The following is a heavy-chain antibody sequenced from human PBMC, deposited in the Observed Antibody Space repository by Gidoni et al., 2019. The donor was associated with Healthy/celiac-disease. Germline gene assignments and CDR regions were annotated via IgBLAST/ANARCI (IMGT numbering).Heavy chain of an antibody. CDR1: GFTFSSYG. J-gene: IGHJ4*02. D-gene: IGHD3-10*01. Sequence: EVQLVESGGGLVQPGGSLRLSCAASGFTFSSYGMSWVRQAPGKGLEWVANIKKDGSEKYYVDSVKGRFTISRDNDKNSLYLQMNSLRAEDTAVYYCAREGRGFGEYYWGQGTLVTVSS. V-gene: IGHV3-7*04. CDR3: AREGRGFGEYY. CDR2: IKKDGSEK.